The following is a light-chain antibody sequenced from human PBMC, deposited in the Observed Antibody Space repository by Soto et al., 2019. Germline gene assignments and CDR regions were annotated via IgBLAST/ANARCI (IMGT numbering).Light chain of an antibody. CDR1: SSNIGAGYG. Sequence: QSVLTQPPSVSGAPGQRVTISCTGSSSNIGAGYGVHWYQQLPGTAPKLLIYGNNNRPSGVPDRFSGSKSGTSASLAITGLQAEDEADYYCHSYDSSLSGFVFGTGTQLTVL. V-gene: IGLV1-40*01. J-gene: IGLJ7*01. CDR2: GNN. CDR3: HSYDSSLSGFV.